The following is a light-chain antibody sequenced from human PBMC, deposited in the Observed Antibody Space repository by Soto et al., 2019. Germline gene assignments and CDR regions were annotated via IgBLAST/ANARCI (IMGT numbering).Light chain of an antibody. CDR3: QQRSNWPPWT. CDR1: QSVSSF. Sequence: EIVLTQSPANLSLSPGERATLSCRASQSVSSFLAWYQQKPGQPPRLLIYDASIRATGIPARFSGSGSGTDFTLTISRLEPEDFAVYYCQQRSNWPPWTFGQGTKVEI. V-gene: IGKV3-11*01. J-gene: IGKJ1*01. CDR2: DAS.